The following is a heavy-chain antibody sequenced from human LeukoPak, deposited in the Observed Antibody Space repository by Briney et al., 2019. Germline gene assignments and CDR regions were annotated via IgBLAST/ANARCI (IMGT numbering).Heavy chain of an antibody. Sequence: SGTLSLTCAVSGGSISSSNWWSWVRQPPGKGLEWIGEIYHSGSTNYNPSLKSRVTISVDTSKNQFSLKLSSVTAADTAVYYCARAGYSPAWFDPWGQGTLVTVSS. CDR1: GGSISSSNW. J-gene: IGHJ5*02. V-gene: IGHV4-4*02. CDR2: IYHSGST. D-gene: IGHD5-12*01. CDR3: ARAGYSPAWFDP.